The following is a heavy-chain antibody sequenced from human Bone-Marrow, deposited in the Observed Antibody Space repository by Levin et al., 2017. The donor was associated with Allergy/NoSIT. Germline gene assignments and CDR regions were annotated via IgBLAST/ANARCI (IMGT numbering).Heavy chain of an antibody. D-gene: IGHD3-10*01. J-gene: IGHJ4*02. CDR3: ARSYYGSGAPRYFDY. V-gene: IGHV1-18*01. CDR2: ISAYNGNT. CDR1: GYTFTSYG. Sequence: ASVKVSCKASGYTFTSYGISWVRQAPGQGLEWMGWISAYNGNTNYAQKLQGRVTMTTDTSTSTAYMELRSLRSDDTAVYYCARSYYGSGAPRYFDYWGQGTLVTVSS.